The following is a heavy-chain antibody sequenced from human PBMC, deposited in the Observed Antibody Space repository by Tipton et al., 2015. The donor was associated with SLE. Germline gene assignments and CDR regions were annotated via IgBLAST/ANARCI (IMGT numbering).Heavy chain of an antibody. D-gene: IGHD3-22*01. Sequence: TLSLTCTVSGGSISSYYWSWIRQPPGKGLEWIGYIYSTDSNNNFNPSLRSRVAISVNPSKAQISLKLSSVTAADTAVYYCARDEYRYDGTGYHLLGHFDYWGQGTLVTVSS. J-gene: IGHJ4*02. CDR1: GGSISSYY. V-gene: IGHV4-59*12. CDR2: IYSTDSNN. CDR3: ARDEYRYDGTGYHLLGHFDY.